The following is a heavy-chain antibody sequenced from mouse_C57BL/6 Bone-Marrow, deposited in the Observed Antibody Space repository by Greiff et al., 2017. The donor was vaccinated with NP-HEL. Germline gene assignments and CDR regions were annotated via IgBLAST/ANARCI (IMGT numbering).Heavy chain of an antibody. CDR3: ARNSRGSNPWFAY. CDR1: GFSLTSYG. J-gene: IGHJ3*01. V-gene: IGHV2-2*01. CDR2: IWSGGST. D-gene: IGHD2-5*01. Sequence: QVQLQQSGPGLVQPSQSLSITCTVSGFSLTSYGVHWVRQSPGKGLEWLGVIWSGGSTDYTAAFISRLSISKDNSKSQVFFKMNSRQADDTAIYYCARNSRGSNPWFAYWGQGTLVTVSA.